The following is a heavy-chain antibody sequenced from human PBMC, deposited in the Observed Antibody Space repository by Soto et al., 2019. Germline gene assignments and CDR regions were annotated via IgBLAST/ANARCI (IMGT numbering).Heavy chain of an antibody. Sequence: SVKVSCKASGGTFSSYAISWVRQAPGEGLEWMGGIIPIFGKANYEQKFQGRVTITADESTSTAYMELSSLRSEDTAVYYCARIAMATRFFVDYYYGMDVWGQGTTVTVSS. J-gene: IGHJ6*02. V-gene: IGHV1-69*13. CDR2: IIPIFGKA. CDR1: GGTFSSYA. D-gene: IGHD5-12*01. CDR3: ARIAMATRFFVDYYYGMDV.